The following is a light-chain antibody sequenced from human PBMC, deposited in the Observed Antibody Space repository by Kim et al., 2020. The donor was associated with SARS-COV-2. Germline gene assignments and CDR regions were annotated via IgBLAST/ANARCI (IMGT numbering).Light chain of an antibody. V-gene: IGLV3-1*01. CDR3: QAWDSTTVI. CDR1: RLGHKY. J-gene: IGLJ2*01. Sequence: SYELTQPPSVSVSPGQTVSITCSGDRLGHKYACWYQQRPGQSPVLVIYQDYKRPSGIPGRFSGSNSGNTATLTISGTQALDEADYYCQAWDSTTVIFGGG. CDR2: QDY.